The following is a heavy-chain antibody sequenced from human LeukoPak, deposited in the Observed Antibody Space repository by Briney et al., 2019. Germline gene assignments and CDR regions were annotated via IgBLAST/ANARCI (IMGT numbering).Heavy chain of an antibody. CDR3: ARESDYGDYFDY. V-gene: IGHV3-13*01. CDR2: IGTAGDT. Sequence: PGGSLRLSCAASGCTFSSYDMHWVRQATGKGLEWVSAIGTAGDTYYPGSVKGRFTISRENAKNSLYLQMNSLRAGDTAVYYCARESDYGDYFDYWGQGTLVTVSS. J-gene: IGHJ4*02. CDR1: GCTFSSYD. D-gene: IGHD3-16*01.